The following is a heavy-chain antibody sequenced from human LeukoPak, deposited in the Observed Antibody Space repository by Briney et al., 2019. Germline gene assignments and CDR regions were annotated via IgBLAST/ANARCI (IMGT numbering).Heavy chain of an antibody. CDR3: ARCSSYHDYGMDV. V-gene: IGHV4-59*08. D-gene: IGHD6-13*01. CDR1: GDPISGYY. J-gene: IGHJ6*02. CDR2: IFYSGRT. Sequence: PSETLSLTCAVSGDPISGYYWSWIRQPPGKGLEWIGYIFYSGRTNYNPSLKSRVTISEDTSKNQFSLTLNSVTAADTAVYFCARCSSYHDYGMDVWGQGTTVTVSS.